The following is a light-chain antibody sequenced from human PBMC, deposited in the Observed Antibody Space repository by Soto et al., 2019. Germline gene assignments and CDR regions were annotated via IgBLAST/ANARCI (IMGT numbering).Light chain of an antibody. J-gene: IGKJ1*01. CDR2: GAS. Sequence: IGMTQSPATLSVSPGERATLSCRASQSVSSNLAWYQQKPGQAPRLLIYGASSRATGIPDRFSGSGSGTDFTLTISRLEPEDFAVYYCQQYGSSPLWTFGQGTKVDIK. V-gene: IGKV3-20*01. CDR3: QQYGSSPLWT. CDR1: QSVSSN.